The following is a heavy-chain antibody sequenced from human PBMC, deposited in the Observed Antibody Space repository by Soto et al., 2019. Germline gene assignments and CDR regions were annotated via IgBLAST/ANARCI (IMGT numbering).Heavy chain of an antibody. CDR2: IIPIFGTA. Sequence: QVQLVQSGAEVKKPGSSVKVSCKASGGTFSSYAISWVRQAPGQGLEWMGGIIPIFGTANYAQKFPGRVTLTADKSTSTAYMELRSLRSEDTAVYYCARDPSIVGVPAAALAMDVWGQGPKVTLSS. CDR1: GGTFSSYA. CDR3: ARDPSIVGVPAAALAMDV. D-gene: IGHD2-2*01. J-gene: IGHJ6*02. V-gene: IGHV1-69*06.